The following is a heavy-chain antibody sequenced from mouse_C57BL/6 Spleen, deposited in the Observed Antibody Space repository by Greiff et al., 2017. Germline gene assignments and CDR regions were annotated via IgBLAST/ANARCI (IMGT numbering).Heavy chain of an antibody. Sequence: QVQLQQSGAELVRPGTSVKVSCKASGYAFTNYLLEWVKQRPGQGLEWIGVINPGSGGTNYNVKFKGKATLTADKSSSTAYMQLSSLTSEDSAVYFCARRGLFYAMDYWGQGTSVTVSS. CDR3: ARRGLFYAMDY. CDR2: INPGSGGT. J-gene: IGHJ4*01. V-gene: IGHV1-54*01. CDR1: GYAFTNYL. D-gene: IGHD3-1*01.